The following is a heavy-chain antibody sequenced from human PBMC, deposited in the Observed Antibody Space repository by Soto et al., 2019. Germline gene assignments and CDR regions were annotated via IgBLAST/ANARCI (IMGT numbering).Heavy chain of an antibody. D-gene: IGHD3-10*01. V-gene: IGHV3-66*01. J-gene: IGHJ6*02. CDR1: GFTVSSNY. CDR2: IYSGGST. Sequence: PGGSLRLSCAASGFTVSSNYMSWVRQAPGKGLEWVSVIYSGGSTYYADSVKGRFTISRDNSKNTLYLQMNSLRAEDTAVYYCARANYYGSGSYYNPLYYYYGMDVWGQGTTVTVSS. CDR3: ARANYYGSGSYYNPLYYYYGMDV.